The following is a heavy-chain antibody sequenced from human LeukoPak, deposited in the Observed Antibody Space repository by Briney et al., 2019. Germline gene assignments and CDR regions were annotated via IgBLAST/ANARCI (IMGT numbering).Heavy chain of an antibody. J-gene: IGHJ4*02. CDR3: ARGSPGGGDVET. D-gene: IGHD2-21*02. CDR2: VSPNSGIT. V-gene: IGHV1-8*03. CDR1: GYTFITFD. Sequence: ASVKVSCKASGYTFITFDINWVRQAPGQGLEWMGWVSPNSGITVYAQKFQDRVTITGDTSISTAYMELSSLRSEDTAVYYCARGSPGGGDVETWGQGALVTVSS.